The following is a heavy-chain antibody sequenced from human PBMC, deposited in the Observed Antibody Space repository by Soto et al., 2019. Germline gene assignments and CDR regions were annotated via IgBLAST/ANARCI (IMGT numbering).Heavy chain of an antibody. V-gene: IGHV1-8*02. Sequence: GASVKVSCKASGYTFTNNDVSWVRQATGQGLEWMGWMNPGSGDTGYAQKFQGRVTKTRDISIATAYMELNSLTSEDTAIYYCARMESFGSLNWFDPWGQGTLVTVS. CDR1: GYTFTNND. CDR2: MNPGSGDT. J-gene: IGHJ5*02. CDR3: ARMESFGSLNWFDP. D-gene: IGHD5-18*01.